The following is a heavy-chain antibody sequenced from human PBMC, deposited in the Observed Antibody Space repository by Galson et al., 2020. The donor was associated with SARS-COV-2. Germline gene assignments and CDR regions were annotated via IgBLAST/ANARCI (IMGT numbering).Heavy chain of an antibody. D-gene: IGHD3-10*02. J-gene: IGHJ3*02. CDR3: ARAIGPITMWSDAFDI. CDR2: FSSSSSTI. V-gene: IGHV3-48*04. CDR1: GFTFSSYS. Sequence: GGSLRLSCAASGFTFSSYSMNWVRQSPAKWLEWVSYFSSSSSTIYYADSVKGRFTISRDNAKNSLYLQMNSLRAEDTAVYYCARAIGPITMWSDAFDIWGQGTMVTVSS.